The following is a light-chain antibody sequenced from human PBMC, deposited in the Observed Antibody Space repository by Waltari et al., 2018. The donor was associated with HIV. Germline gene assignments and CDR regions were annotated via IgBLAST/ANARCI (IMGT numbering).Light chain of an antibody. Sequence: QSALTQPASVSGSPGQSITISCTGTSSDVGSYNLVSWYQQHPGKDPKLMIYEVSKRPSGVSNRFAGSKSGNTSSLTISGLQAEDEADYYCCSYAGSSTEVFGGGTKLTVL. CDR1: SSDVGSYNL. CDR2: EVS. V-gene: IGLV2-23*02. J-gene: IGLJ3*02. CDR3: CSYAGSSTEV.